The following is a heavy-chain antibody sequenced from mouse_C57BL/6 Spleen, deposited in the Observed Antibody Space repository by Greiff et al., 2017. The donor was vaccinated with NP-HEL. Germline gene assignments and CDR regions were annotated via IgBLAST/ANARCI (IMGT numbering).Heavy chain of an antibody. Sequence: DVQLQESGPGLAKPSQTLSLTCSVTGYSITSDYWNWIRKFPGNKLEYMGYISYSGSTYYNPSLKSRISITRDTSKNQYYLQLNSVTTEDTATYYGARGTNYDYDVRYFDYWGQGTTLTVSS. V-gene: IGHV3-8*01. CDR3: ARGTNYDYDVRYFDY. J-gene: IGHJ2*01. CDR2: ISYSGST. CDR1: GYSITSDY. D-gene: IGHD2-4*01.